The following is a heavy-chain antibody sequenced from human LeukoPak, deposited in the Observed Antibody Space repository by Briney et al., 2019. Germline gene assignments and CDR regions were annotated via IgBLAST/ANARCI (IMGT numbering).Heavy chain of an antibody. J-gene: IGHJ4*02. D-gene: IGHD3-22*01. CDR2: IKSKTDGGTT. V-gene: IGHV3-15*07. Sequence: GGSLRLSCAASGFTFSSYWMNWVRQAPGKGLEWVGRIKSKTDGGTTDYAAPVKGRFTISRDDSKNTLYLQMNSLKTEDTAVYYCSTTYYYDSSEGYWGQGTLVTVSS. CDR1: GFTFSSYW. CDR3: STTYYYDSSEGY.